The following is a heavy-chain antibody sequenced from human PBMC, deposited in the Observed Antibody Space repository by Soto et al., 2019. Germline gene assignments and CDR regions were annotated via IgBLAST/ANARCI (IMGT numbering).Heavy chain of an antibody. J-gene: IGHJ6*02. CDR3: AREPYCSGGSCYGGRYYYGMDV. Sequence: SVKVSCKVSGGTFSSYAISWVRQAPGQGLEWMGGIIPIFGTANYAQKFQGRVTITADESTSTAYMELSSLRSEDTAVYYCAREPYCSGGSCYGGRYYYGMDVWGQGTTVTVSS. CDR2: IIPIFGTA. V-gene: IGHV1-69*13. CDR1: GGTFSSYA. D-gene: IGHD2-15*01.